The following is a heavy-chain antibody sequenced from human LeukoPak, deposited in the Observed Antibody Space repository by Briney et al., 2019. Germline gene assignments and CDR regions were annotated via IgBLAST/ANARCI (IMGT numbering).Heavy chain of an antibody. D-gene: IGHD2-8*01. Sequence: ASVKVSCKASGGTFSSYAIRWVRQAPGQGLEWMGGIIPIFGTANYAQKFQGRVTITTDESTSTAYMELSSLRSEDTAVYYCARDFGCTNGVCYSGDYCYYMDVWGKGTTVTVSS. CDR1: GGTFSSYA. CDR3: ARDFGCTNGVCYSGDYCYYMDV. CDR2: IIPIFGTA. J-gene: IGHJ6*03. V-gene: IGHV1-69*05.